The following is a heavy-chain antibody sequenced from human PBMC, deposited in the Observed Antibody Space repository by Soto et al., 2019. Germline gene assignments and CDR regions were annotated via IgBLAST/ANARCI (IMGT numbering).Heavy chain of an antibody. CDR1: GGTINSGDYF. D-gene: IGHD5-12*01. CDR3: ARVKATLYRDYYFDY. J-gene: IGHJ4*02. CDR2: IFYTGST. V-gene: IGHV4-30-4*01. Sequence: PSETLSLTCSASGGTINSGDYFWSWIRQPPGKGLEWIGSIFYTGSTYYSPSLKSRASMSMDPSKNLFSLRLRSLTAADTAVYFCARVKATLYRDYYFDYWGQGTLVTVSS.